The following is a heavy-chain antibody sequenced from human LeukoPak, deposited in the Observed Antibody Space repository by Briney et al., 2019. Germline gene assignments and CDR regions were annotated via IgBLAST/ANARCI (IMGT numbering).Heavy chain of an antibody. Sequence: GGSLRLSCAASGFTFSSYGMHWVRQAPGKGLEWVAVIWYDGSNKYYAGSVKGRFTISRDNSKNTLYLQMNSLRAEDTAVYYCARAPVDIVATWYFDYWGQGTLVTVSS. J-gene: IGHJ4*02. CDR2: IWYDGSNK. D-gene: IGHD5-12*01. CDR3: ARAPVDIVATWYFDY. V-gene: IGHV3-33*01. CDR1: GFTFSSYG.